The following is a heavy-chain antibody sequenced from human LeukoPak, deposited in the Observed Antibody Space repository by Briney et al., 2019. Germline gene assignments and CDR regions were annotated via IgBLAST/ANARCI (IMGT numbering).Heavy chain of an antibody. Sequence: PSGTLSLTCAVSGGSISSGDYYWSWIRQPPGKGLEWIGYIYYSGSTYYNPSLKSRVTISVDTSKNQFSLKLSSVTAADTAVYYCARWRTGVGAFDIWGQGTMVTVSS. CDR3: ARWRTGVGAFDI. CDR1: GGSISSGDYY. V-gene: IGHV4-30-4*01. D-gene: IGHD3-10*01. CDR2: IYYSGST. J-gene: IGHJ3*02.